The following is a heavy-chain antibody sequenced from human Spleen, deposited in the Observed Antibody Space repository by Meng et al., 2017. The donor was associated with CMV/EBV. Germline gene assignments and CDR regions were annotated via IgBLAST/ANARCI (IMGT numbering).Heavy chain of an antibody. J-gene: IGHJ4*02. Sequence: ASVKVSCKASGYTFTDYYIHWVRQAPGQGLEWMGWMNPNSGNTGYAQKFQGRVTMTRNTSISTAYMELSSLRSEDTAVYYCARGRYCSSTSCYSFDYWGQGTLVTVSS. CDR1: GYTFTDYY. V-gene: IGHV1-8*02. CDR3: ARGRYCSSTSCYSFDY. D-gene: IGHD2-2*01. CDR2: MNPNSGNT.